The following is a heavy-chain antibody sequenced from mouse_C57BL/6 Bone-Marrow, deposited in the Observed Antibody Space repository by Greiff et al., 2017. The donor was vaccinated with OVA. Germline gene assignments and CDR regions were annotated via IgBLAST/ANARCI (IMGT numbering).Heavy chain of an antibody. Sequence: EVQLVESGGGLVKPGGSLKLSCAASGFTFSSYAMSWVRQTPEKRLEWVATISDGGSYTYYPDNVKGRFTISRDNAKNNLYLQMSHLKSEDTAMYYCARDFDGYYPAWFAYWGQGTLVTVSA. V-gene: IGHV5-4*01. D-gene: IGHD2-3*01. CDR3: ARDFDGYYPAWFAY. J-gene: IGHJ3*01. CDR1: GFTFSSYA. CDR2: ISDGGSYT.